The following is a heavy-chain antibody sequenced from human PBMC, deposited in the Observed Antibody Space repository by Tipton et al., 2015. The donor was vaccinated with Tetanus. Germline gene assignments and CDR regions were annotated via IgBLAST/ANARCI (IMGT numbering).Heavy chain of an antibody. Sequence: TLSLTCAVSGASISSGGYSWNWIRQPPGKGLEWIGHIYYSGSTYYNPSLKSRVTISVDTSKNQFSLKLSSVTVADTAVYYCARCPYGGVSGTLYYWGQGILVTVSS. CDR3: ARCPYGGVSGTLYY. CDR2: IYYSGST. J-gene: IGHJ4*02. V-gene: IGHV4-31*11. CDR1: GASISSGGYS. D-gene: IGHD4-23*01.